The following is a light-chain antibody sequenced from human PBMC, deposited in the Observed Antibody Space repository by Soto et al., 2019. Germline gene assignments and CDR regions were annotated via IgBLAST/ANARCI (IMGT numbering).Light chain of an antibody. J-gene: IGLJ1*01. Sequence: QSGLTQPPSASGTPGQRIIISCSGSSSNIGRNTVNWYQHLPGRAPKVLIYRNSHRPSGVPDRFSGSKSANTASLTISGLQAEDEADYYCCSYAGNYGYVFGTGTKLTVL. V-gene: IGLV1-44*01. CDR2: RNS. CDR3: CSYAGNYGYV. CDR1: SSNIGRNT.